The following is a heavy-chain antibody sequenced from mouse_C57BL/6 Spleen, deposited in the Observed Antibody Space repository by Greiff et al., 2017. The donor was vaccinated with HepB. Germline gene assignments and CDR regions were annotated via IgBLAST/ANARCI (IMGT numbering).Heavy chain of an antibody. CDR1: GYTFTSYW. V-gene: IGHV1-55*01. Sequence: QVQLQQPGAELVKPGASVKMSCKASGYTFTSYWITWVKQRPGQGLEWIGDIYPGSGSTNYNEKFKSKATLTVDTSSSTAYMQLSSLTSEDSAVYYCARVGYDYGPYYAMDYWGQGTSVTVSS. D-gene: IGHD2-4*01. CDR2: IYPGSGST. J-gene: IGHJ4*01. CDR3: ARVGYDYGPYYAMDY.